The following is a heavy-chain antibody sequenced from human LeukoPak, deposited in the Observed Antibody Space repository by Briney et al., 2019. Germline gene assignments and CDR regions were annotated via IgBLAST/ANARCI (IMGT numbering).Heavy chain of an antibody. V-gene: IGHV4-59*01. CDR1: GGSISSYY. CDR3: ARCCGGGSCQYYFDY. D-gene: IGHD2-15*01. Sequence: SETLSLTCTVSGGSISSYYWSWIRQPPGKGLEWIGYIHYSRSTNYNPSLKSRVTISVDTSKNQFSLKLSSVTAADTAMYYCARCCGGGSCQYYFDYWGQGTLVTVSS. CDR2: IHYSRST. J-gene: IGHJ4*02.